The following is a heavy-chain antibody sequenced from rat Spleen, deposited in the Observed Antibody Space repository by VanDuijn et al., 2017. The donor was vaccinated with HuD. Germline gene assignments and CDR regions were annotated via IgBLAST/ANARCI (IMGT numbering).Heavy chain of an antibody. V-gene: IGHV5-31*01. J-gene: IGHJ3*01. Sequence: EVQLVESGGGLVQPGRSLKLSCVASGFTFNNYWMSWIRQAPGKGLEWVASITNTGDNSYYPDSVKGRFTISRDNAQNTLYLQMNSLRSEDTATYYCARGAYWGQGTLVTVSS. CDR3: ARGAY. CDR2: ITNTGDNS. CDR1: GFTFNNYW.